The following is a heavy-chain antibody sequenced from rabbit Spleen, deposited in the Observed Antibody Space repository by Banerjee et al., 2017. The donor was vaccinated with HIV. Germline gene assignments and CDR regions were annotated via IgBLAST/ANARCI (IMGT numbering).Heavy chain of an antibody. D-gene: IGHD1-1*01. CDR3: AGDHAISGYRFNL. CDR1: GFSFSDRDV. J-gene: IGHJ4*01. CDR2: INAATAKP. Sequence: QSLQESGGGLFQPGGSLTLTCKASGFSFSDRDVMCWVRQAPGKGLEWIACINAATAKPVYATWAKGRFTISKTSSTTVTLQMTTLTAADTATFFCAGDHAISGYRFNLWGPGTLVTVS. V-gene: IGHV1S40*01.